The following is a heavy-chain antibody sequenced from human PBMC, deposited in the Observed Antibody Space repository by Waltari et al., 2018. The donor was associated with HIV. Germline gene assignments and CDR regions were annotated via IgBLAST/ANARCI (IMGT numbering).Heavy chain of an antibody. CDR1: GYSISSGYY. V-gene: IGHV4-38-2*02. Sequence: QVQLQESGPGLVKPSETLSLTCAVSGYSISSGYYWGWIRQPPGRGLEWIGSIYHSGRTEYNPSLKIPVTKSVDTSKNQVSLKLSSVTAADTAVYYCARDDSSSSFADYGMDVWGQGTTVTVSS. J-gene: IGHJ6*02. CDR2: IYHSGRT. D-gene: IGHD6-6*01. CDR3: ARDDSSSSFADYGMDV.